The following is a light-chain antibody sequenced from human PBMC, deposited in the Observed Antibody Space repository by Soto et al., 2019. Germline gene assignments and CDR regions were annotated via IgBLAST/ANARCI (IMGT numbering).Light chain of an antibody. CDR3: QQYGSSPIT. CDR2: GAS. J-gene: IGKJ5*01. V-gene: IGKV3-20*01. Sequence: EIVLTQSPGTLSLTPGERATLSCRASQSVKNNQLAWYQQKPGQAPRLLIYGASSRATGIPDRFSGRGSGTDFTLTISRLEPEDFAVYYCQQYGSSPITFGQGTRLEIK. CDR1: QSVKNNQ.